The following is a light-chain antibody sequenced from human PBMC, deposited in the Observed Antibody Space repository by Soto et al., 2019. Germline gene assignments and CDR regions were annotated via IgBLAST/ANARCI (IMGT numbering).Light chain of an antibody. V-gene: IGKV1-12*02. J-gene: IGKJ3*01. CDR3: QQANTFPFA. CDR1: QATGRW. Sequence: DIQMTQSPSSVSASVGDRVTITCRASQATGRWLAWYRHKPGKAPELLIYSTSILQSGVPSRFSGSGSGTEFTLTISSLQPEDFAIYYCQQANTFPFAFGPGTKVDIK. CDR2: STS.